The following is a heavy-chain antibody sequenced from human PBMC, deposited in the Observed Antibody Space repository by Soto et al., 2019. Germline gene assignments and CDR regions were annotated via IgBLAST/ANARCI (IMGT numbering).Heavy chain of an antibody. CDR3: AREDWYYCDY. D-gene: IGHD3-9*01. CDR1: GFSFRSSW. Sequence: EVHLVESGGGLVQPGGSLRLSCAASGFSFRSSWMSWVRQAPGKGLQWVANINQDGSANYYAASVRGRFTISRDNADNSIYLQMNSLRAEDTALYYCAREDWYYCDYWGQGNLVTVSS. J-gene: IGHJ4*02. CDR2: INQDGSAN. V-gene: IGHV3-7*03.